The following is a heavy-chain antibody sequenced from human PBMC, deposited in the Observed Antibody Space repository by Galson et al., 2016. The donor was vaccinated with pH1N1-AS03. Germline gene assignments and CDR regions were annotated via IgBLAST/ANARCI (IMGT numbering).Heavy chain of an antibody. V-gene: IGHV3-30-3*01. CDR1: GFTLSTYS. J-gene: IGHJ4*02. CDR3: TRGSGSGWYGSYYDY. Sequence: SLRLSCAASGFTLSTYSMHWVRQAPGRGLEWVALISYDGTKKSYPDSVRGRFTISRDTSKNTLYLQMNSLRVEDTAVYYCTRGSGSGWYGSYYDYWGQGTLVPVSS. D-gene: IGHD6-19*01. CDR2: ISYDGTKK.